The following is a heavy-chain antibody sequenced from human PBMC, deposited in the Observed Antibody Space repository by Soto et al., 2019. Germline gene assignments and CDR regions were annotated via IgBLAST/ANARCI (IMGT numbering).Heavy chain of an antibody. J-gene: IGHJ6*02. CDR2: IRSKANSYAT. CDR1: GFTFSGSA. D-gene: IGHD2-2*01. Sequence: GGSLRLSCAASGFTFSGSAMHWVRQASAKGLEWVGRIRSKANSYATAYAASVKGRFTISRDDSQNTAYLQMNNLKSGYTPVNYCMGEVVPAAQPTHYYYGMDVWGQGTTATVSS. CDR3: MGEVVPAAQPTHYYYGMDV. V-gene: IGHV3-73*01.